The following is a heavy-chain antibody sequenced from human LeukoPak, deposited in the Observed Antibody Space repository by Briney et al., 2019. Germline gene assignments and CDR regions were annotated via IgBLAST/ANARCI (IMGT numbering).Heavy chain of an antibody. CDR2: IIPILGIA. CDR1: GGTFSSYA. V-gene: IGHV1-69*04. J-gene: IGHJ4*02. CDR3: ARWGIAAAGTGFDY. Sequence: SVKVSCKASGGTFSSYAISWVRQAPGQGLEWMGRIIPILGIANYAQKFQGRVTITADKSTSTAYMEPSSLRSEDTAVYYCARWGIAAAGTGFDYWGQGTLVTVSS. D-gene: IGHD6-13*01.